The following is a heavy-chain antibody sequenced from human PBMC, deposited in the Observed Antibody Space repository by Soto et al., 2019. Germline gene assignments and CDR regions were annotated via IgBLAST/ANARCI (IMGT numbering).Heavy chain of an antibody. CDR3: ARNILGGTTDY. D-gene: IGHD1-7*01. CDR2: INAGKGDT. J-gene: IGHJ4*02. Sequence: ASVKVSCKASGDTFTSSAIHWVRQAPGQRLEWMGWINAGKGDTKYPQRFQGRVTITRDTSASTAYMELSSLRSEGTAVYYCARNILGGTTDYWGPGTLVTVSS. V-gene: IGHV1-3*01. CDR1: GDTFTSSA.